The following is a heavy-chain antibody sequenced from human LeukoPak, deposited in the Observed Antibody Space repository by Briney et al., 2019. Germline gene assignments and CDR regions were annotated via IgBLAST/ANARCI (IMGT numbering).Heavy chain of an antibody. J-gene: IGHJ5*02. V-gene: IGHV1-3*01. CDR2: INADNGNT. D-gene: IGHD2-2*01. Sequence: ASVKVSCKPSGYTFTTYAIHWVRQAPGQRLEWMGWINADNGNTKYLQKFQGRVTITRDTSASTAYMKLSSLRSEDTAVYYCARAIVVLPSANWFDPWGQGTPVTVSS. CDR1: GYTFTTYA. CDR3: ARAIVVLPSANWFDP.